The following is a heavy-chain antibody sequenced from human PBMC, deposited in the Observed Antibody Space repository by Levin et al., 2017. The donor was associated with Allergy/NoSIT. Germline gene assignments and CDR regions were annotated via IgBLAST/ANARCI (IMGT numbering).Heavy chain of an antibody. Sequence: PSETLSLTCTVSGGSVSSGSYYWSWIRQPPGKGLEWIGYIYYSGSTNYNPSLKSRVTISVDTSKNQFSLKLSSVTAADTAVYYCARVEIAAAGTGGDYYYGMDVWGQGTTVTVSS. CDR1: GGSVSSGSYY. D-gene: IGHD6-13*01. CDR3: ARVEIAAAGTGGDYYYGMDV. CDR2: IYYSGST. J-gene: IGHJ6*02. V-gene: IGHV4-61*01.